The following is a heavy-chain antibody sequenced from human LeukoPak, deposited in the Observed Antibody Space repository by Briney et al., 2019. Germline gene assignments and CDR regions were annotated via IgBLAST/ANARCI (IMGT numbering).Heavy chain of an antibody. CDR2: IKQDGGEK. Sequence: PGGSLRPSCAASGFTFNTFWMSWVRQAPGKGPEWVANIKQDGGEKHYVDSVKGRFTIFRDNVESSLYLQMNSLRAEDTAVYYCARDNGGTGWVHWGQGTLVTVSS. J-gene: IGHJ4*02. V-gene: IGHV3-7*05. D-gene: IGHD6-19*01. CDR3: ARDNGGTGWVH. CDR1: GFTFNTFW.